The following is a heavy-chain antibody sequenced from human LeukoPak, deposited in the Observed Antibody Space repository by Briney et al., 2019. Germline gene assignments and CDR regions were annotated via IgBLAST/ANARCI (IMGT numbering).Heavy chain of an antibody. CDR3: ASADIVVVPAVRRFDP. CDR2: INPNSGGT. CDR1: GYTFTGYY. D-gene: IGHD2-2*01. J-gene: IGHJ5*02. Sequence: APVKVSCKASGYTFTGYYMHWVRQAPGQGLEWMGWINPNSGGTNYAQKFQGRVTMTRDTSISTAYMELSRLRSDDTAVYYCASADIVVVPAVRRFDPWGQGTLVTVSS. V-gene: IGHV1-2*02.